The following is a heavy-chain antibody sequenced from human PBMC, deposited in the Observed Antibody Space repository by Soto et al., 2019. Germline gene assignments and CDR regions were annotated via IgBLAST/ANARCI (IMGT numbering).Heavy chain of an antibody. CDR2: ISYDGSNK. D-gene: IGHD4-4*01. V-gene: IGHV3-30-3*01. Sequence: QVQLVESGGGVVQPGRSLRLSCAASGFTFSSYAMHWVRQAPGKGLEWVAVISYDGSNKYYADSVKGRFTISRDNSKNTLYLQMNSLRAEDTAVYYCARGGLHPPHGDGMDVWGQGTTVTASS. CDR3: ARGGLHPPHGDGMDV. CDR1: GFTFSSYA. J-gene: IGHJ6*02.